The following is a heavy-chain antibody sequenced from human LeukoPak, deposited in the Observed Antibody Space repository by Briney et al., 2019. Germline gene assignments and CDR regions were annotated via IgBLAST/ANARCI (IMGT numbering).Heavy chain of an antibody. CDR2: IRGKAYGGTT. Sequence: GGSLRLSCTASGFTFGDYAMSWVRQAPGKGLEWVGFIRGKAYGGTTEYAASVKGRFTISRDDSKSIAYLQMNSLKTEDTAVYYCTSSYSSSWENWFDPWGQGTLVTVSS. V-gene: IGHV3-49*04. CDR1: GFTFGDYA. CDR3: TSSYSSSWENWFDP. D-gene: IGHD6-13*01. J-gene: IGHJ5*02.